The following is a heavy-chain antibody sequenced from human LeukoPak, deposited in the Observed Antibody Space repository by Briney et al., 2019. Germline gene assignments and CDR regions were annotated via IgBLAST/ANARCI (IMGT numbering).Heavy chain of an antibody. CDR3: AKTEAPAAIRAGSDY. D-gene: IGHD2-2*02. V-gene: IGHV3-23*01. J-gene: IGHJ4*02. CDR1: GFTFSGFA. CDR2: ISGSGDNT. Sequence: GGSLRLSCAASGFTFSGFAMSWVRRTPGKGLEWVSGISGSGDNTLYADSVKGRFTTSRDNSNNTLYLQMNSLRAEDTAVYYCAKTEAPAAIRAGSDYWGQGTLVTVSS.